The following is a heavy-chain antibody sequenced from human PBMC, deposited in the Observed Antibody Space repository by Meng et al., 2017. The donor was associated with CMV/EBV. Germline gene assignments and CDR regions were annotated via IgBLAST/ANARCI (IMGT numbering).Heavy chain of an antibody. CDR3: ARTRRYCSSTSCPGAYGMDV. CDR2: INPNSGGT. D-gene: IGHD2-2*01. V-gene: IGHV1-2*02. J-gene: IGHJ6*02. CDR1: GYIFIGYY. Sequence: ASVQVSCKASGYIFIGYYMHWVRQPPGQGLAWMGWINPNSGGTNYAQTFLGRVTMTRDTSISTAYMALSRLRSDDTDVYYCARTRRYCSSTSCPGAYGMDVWGQGTTVTVSS.